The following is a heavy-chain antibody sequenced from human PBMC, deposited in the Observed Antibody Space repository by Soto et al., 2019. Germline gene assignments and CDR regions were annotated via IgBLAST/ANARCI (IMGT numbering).Heavy chain of an antibody. CDR2: ISSGGGSI. V-gene: IGHV3-11*01. CDR3: ARERGTYYYMDV. Sequence: GGSLRLSCVASGFTFSDYYMSWIRQAPGKGLEWVSYISSGGGSIYYADSVKGRFTISRDNAKNSLYLQMNSLRAEDTAVYYCARERGTYYYMDVWGKGTTVTVSS. CDR1: GFTFSDYY. J-gene: IGHJ6*03.